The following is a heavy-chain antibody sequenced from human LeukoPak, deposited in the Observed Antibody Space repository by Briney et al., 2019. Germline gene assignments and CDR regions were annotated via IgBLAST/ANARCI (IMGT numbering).Heavy chain of an antibody. D-gene: IGHD3-10*01. V-gene: IGHV1-24*01. CDR3: AAMVRGVKQAAFDAFDI. CDR2: FHPEDGET. Sequence: ASVKVSCNLSGYTLTELSMHWVRQAPGKGLEWMGGFHPEDGETISAQKFQGRVTMTEDTSTDTAYMELSSLRSEDTAVYYCAAMVRGVKQAAFDAFDIWGQGTMVTVSS. CDR1: GYTLTELS. J-gene: IGHJ3*02.